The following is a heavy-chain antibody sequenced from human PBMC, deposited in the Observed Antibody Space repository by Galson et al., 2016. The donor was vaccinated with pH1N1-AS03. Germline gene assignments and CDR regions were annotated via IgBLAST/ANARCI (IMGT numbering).Heavy chain of an antibody. CDR1: GDSIINYY. CDR3: ARKVVAGCGYYFDY. V-gene: IGHV4-59*01. D-gene: IGHD6-19*01. Sequence: ETLSLTCTASGDSIINYYWSWIRQSPGKALEWIGYVYYRGSTNYNPSLKSRVPISVDTSKNQFSLNLGSVTAADTAVYYCARKVVAGCGYYFDYWGQGTLVTVSS. J-gene: IGHJ4*02. CDR2: VYYRGST.